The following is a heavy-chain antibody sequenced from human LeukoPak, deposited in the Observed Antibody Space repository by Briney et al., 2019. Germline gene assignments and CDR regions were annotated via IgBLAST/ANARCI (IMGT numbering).Heavy chain of an antibody. Sequence: SVKVSCKASGGIFSSYAISWVRQAPGQRLEWMGGIIPIFGTANYAQKFQGRVTITADESTSTAYMELSSLRSEDTAVYYCARAGIQLWPFDYWGQGTLVTVSS. CDR1: GGIFSSYA. CDR3: ARAGIQLWPFDY. J-gene: IGHJ4*02. V-gene: IGHV1-69*13. CDR2: IIPIFGTA. D-gene: IGHD5-18*01.